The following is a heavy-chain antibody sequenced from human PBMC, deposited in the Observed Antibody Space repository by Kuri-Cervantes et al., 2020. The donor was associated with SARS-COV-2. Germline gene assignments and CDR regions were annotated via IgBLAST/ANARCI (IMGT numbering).Heavy chain of an antibody. V-gene: IGHV4-39*07. CDR3: ARVSVATSRFPFRGLDP. CDR2: IYYSGST. Sequence: SETLSLTCTVSVGSISSSSYYWGRIRQPPGKGLEWIGSIYYSGSTYCNPSLKSRVTISVDTSKNQFSLKLSSVTAADTAVYYCARVSVATSRFPFRGLDPWGQGTLVTVSS. CDR1: VGSISSSSYY. D-gene: IGHD5-12*01. J-gene: IGHJ5*02.